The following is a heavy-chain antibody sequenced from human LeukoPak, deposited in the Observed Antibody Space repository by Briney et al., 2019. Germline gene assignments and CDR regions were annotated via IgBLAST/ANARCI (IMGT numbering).Heavy chain of an antibody. CDR2: IGGSCGST. Sequence: GGSLRLSCAASGFTFSSYAMSWVRQAPGKGREWVSAIGGSCGSTYYADSVKGRFTISRDSSKNTLYLQMNSLRAEDTAVYYCAKRGAEVGTTIAPGDYWGQGSLVTVSS. D-gene: IGHD1-26*01. J-gene: IGHJ4*02. V-gene: IGHV3-23*01. CDR3: AKRGAEVGTTIAPGDY. CDR1: GFTFSSYA.